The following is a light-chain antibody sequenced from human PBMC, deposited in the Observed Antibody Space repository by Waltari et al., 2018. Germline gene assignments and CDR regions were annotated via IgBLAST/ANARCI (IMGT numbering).Light chain of an antibody. V-gene: IGLV8-61*01. Sequence: QTVVTQEPSFSVSPGGTVTLTCAFSSGSVSTSYHPSWYQQTPGQAPRTLIYNTNIRSSGVPDRFSGSILGNKAALTITGAQADDESDYYCLLSLGTDIRLFGGGTKLTVL. CDR1: SGSVSTSYH. J-gene: IGLJ2*01. CDR2: NTN. CDR3: LLSLGTDIRL.